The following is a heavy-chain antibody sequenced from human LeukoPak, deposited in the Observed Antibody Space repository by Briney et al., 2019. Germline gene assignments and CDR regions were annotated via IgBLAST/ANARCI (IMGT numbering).Heavy chain of an antibody. D-gene: IGHD2-2*01. Sequence: GGSLRLSCAASGFTFESDAMTWVRQAPGKGLEWVSSISGGGGITNYADSVKGRFTISRDNSKYTLFLQMNSLRAEDTAVYYCAKYGVDCSSTSCYPLYYMDVWGKGTTVTVSS. V-gene: IGHV3-23*01. CDR1: GFTFESDA. J-gene: IGHJ6*03. CDR3: AKYGVDCSSTSCYPLYYMDV. CDR2: ISGGGGIT.